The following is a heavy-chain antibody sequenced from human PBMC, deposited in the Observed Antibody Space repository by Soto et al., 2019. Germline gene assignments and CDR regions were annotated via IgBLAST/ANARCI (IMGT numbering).Heavy chain of an antibody. CDR3: ARAHISSEISMPQTFHH. Sequence: QVQLVESGGGVVQPGRSLRLSCEASGFIFSNYDMYWVRQGPGKGLERVALMRSDGSNKYYVDSVKGRFTISRDNSKNMLFLQMDSLRAEDTAVYYCARAHISSEISMPQTFHHWGPGTLVTVSS. J-gene: IGHJ1*01. D-gene: IGHD2-2*01. CDR1: GFIFSNYD. V-gene: IGHV3-33*08. CDR2: MRSDGSNK.